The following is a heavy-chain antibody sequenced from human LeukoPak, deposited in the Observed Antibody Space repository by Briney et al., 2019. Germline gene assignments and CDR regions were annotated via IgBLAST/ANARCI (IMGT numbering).Heavy chain of an antibody. Sequence: GASVKVSCKASGYTFTSYGISWVRQAPGQGLEWMGWISPYTGNTNYAQKLQGRVTMTTDTSTNTAYMELRSLRSDDTAVYYCARDQDSTGYYSQTEGFDPWGQGTLVTVPS. J-gene: IGHJ5*02. V-gene: IGHV1-18*01. CDR2: ISPYTGNT. CDR3: ARDQDSTGYYSQTEGFDP. CDR1: GYTFTSYG. D-gene: IGHD3-22*01.